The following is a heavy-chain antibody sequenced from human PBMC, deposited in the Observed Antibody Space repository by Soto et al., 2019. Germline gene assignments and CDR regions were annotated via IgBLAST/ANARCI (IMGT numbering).Heavy chain of an antibody. V-gene: IGHV1-69*13. J-gene: IGHJ6*02. Sequence: SVKVSCKASGGTFSSYAISWVRQAPGQGLEWMGGIIPIFGTANYAQKFQGRVTITADESTSTAYMELSSLRSEDTAVYYCARDRITGTTYYYYGMDVWGQGTTVTVSS. CDR2: IIPIFGTA. CDR1: GGTFSSYA. CDR3: ARDRITGTTYYYYGMDV. D-gene: IGHD1-7*01.